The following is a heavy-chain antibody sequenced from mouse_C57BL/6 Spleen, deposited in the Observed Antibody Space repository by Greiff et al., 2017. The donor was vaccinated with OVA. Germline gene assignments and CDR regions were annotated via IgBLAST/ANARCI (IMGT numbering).Heavy chain of an antibody. CDR1: GYAFTNYL. V-gene: IGHV1-54*01. D-gene: IGHD1-1*01. Sequence: QVQLKESGAELVRPGTSVKVSCKASGYAFTNYLIEWVKQRPGQGLEWIGVINPGSGGTNYNEKFKGKATLTADKSSSTAYMQLSSLTSEDSAVYFCARDYGSSYVYYYAMDYWGQGTSVTVSS. CDR3: ARDYGSSYVYYYAMDY. CDR2: INPGSGGT. J-gene: IGHJ4*01.